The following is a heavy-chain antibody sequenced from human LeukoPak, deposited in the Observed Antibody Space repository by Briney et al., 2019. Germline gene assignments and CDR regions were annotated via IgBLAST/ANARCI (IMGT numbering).Heavy chain of an antibody. CDR1: GFTFSSYA. V-gene: IGHV3-23*01. CDR2: NGSGGST. CDR3: AKSLLRPGY. D-gene: IGHD3-3*01. J-gene: IGHJ4*02. Sequence: GGSLRLSCAASGFTFSSYAMSWVRQAPGKGLEWVSDNGSGGSTYYADSVKGRFTISRDNSKNTLYLLMNSLRAEDTAVYYCAKSLLRPGYWGQGTLVTVSS.